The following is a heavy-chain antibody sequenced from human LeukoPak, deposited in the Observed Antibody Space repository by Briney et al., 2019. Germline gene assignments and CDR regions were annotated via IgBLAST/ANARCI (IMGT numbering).Heavy chain of an antibody. V-gene: IGHV3-30-3*01. D-gene: IGHD3-22*01. J-gene: IGHJ4*02. CDR3: ARALYYYDSSGYGPGFDY. Sequence: GGSLRLSCAVSGFTFSSYATHWVRQAPGKGLEWVAVISYDGINKYYADSVKGRFTISRDNSKNTLYLQMNSLRAEDTAVYYCARALYYYDSSGYGPGFDYWGQGTLVTVSS. CDR2: ISYDGINK. CDR1: GFTFSSYA.